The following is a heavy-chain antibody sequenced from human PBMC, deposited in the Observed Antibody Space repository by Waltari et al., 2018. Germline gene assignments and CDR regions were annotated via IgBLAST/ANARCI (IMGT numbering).Heavy chain of an antibody. D-gene: IGHD3-10*01. CDR2: IRYDGSNK. J-gene: IGHJ4*02. Sequence: QVQLVESGGGVVQPGGSLRLSCAASGFTFSSYGMHWVRQAPGKGLEWVAFIRYDGSNKYYADSVKGRFTISRDNSKNTLYLQMNSRRAEDTAVYYCAKGSSGYWGQGTLVTVSS. CDR1: GFTFSSYG. CDR3: AKGSSGY. V-gene: IGHV3-30*02.